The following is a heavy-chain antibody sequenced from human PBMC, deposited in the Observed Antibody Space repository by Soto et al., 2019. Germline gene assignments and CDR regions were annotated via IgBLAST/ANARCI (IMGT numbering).Heavy chain of an antibody. CDR3: ARPLWRDDYNWGYFDL. CDR2: ISYDGSNK. J-gene: IGHJ2*01. CDR1: GFTFSSYA. V-gene: IGHV3-30-3*01. D-gene: IGHD4-4*01. Sequence: QVQLVESGGGVVQHGRSLRLSCAASGFTFSSYARHWVRQAPGTGLEWVAVISYDGSNKYYADSVKGRFTISRDNSKNTLYLQMNSLRAEDTAVYYCARPLWRDDYNWGYFDLWGRGTLVTVSS.